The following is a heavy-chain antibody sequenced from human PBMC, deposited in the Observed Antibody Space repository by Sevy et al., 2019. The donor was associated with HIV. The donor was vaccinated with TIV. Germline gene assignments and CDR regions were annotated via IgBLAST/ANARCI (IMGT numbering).Heavy chain of an antibody. CDR2: ISSSSSYI. D-gene: IGHD3-22*01. CDR1: GFTFSSYS. J-gene: IGHJ3*02. Sequence: GWSLRLSCAASGFTFSSYSMNWVRQAPGKGLEWVSSISSSSSYIYYADSVKGRFTISRDNAKNSLYLQMNSLRAEDTAVYYCVVYYYDSSGYSNAFDIWGQGTMVTVSS. CDR3: VVYYYDSSGYSNAFDI. V-gene: IGHV3-21*01.